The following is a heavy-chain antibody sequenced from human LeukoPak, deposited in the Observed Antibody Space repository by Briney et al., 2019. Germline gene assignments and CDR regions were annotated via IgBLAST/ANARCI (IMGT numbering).Heavy chain of an antibody. CDR1: GFTFSSYG. CDR2: IRYDGSNK. D-gene: IGHD1-26*01. V-gene: IGHV3-30*02. CDR3: ARGDLWEPTIPWDY. J-gene: IGHJ4*02. Sequence: PGGSLRLSCAASGFTFSSYGMHWVRQAPGRGLEWVAFIRYDGSNKYYADSVKGRFTISRDNSKNTLYLQMNSLRPDDTAVYYCARGDLWEPTIPWDYWGQGTLVTVSS.